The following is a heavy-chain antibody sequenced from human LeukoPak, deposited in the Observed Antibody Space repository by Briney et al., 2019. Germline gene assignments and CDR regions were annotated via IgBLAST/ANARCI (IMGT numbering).Heavy chain of an antibody. CDR3: ARVDDLDAFDM. V-gene: IGHV3-30*04. CDR2: ISDDGSNR. CDR1: GFTFSSYA. J-gene: IGHJ3*02. D-gene: IGHD2-2*03. Sequence: GGSLRLSCAASGFTFSSYAMHWVRQAPGKGLEWVAVISDDGSNRYYADSVKGRFTISRDNSKNTLYLQMNSLRAEDTAVYYCARVDDLDAFDMWGQGTMVTVSS.